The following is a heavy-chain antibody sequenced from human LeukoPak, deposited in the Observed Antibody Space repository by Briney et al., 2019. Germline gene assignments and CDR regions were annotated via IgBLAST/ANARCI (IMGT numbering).Heavy chain of an antibody. CDR3: ATDRVYRSSGRSWGFFDY. D-gene: IGHD6-19*01. J-gene: IGHJ4*02. V-gene: IGHV1-24*01. CDR2: FDSEKKKM. Sequence: AAVKVSCKLSGYSLSALSIHWGREALGEGLEWMGGFDSEKKKMVYSQTFQGGVTMTDHTSADTAYMELTSLRSEDTAVYFCATDRVYRSSGRSWGFFDYWGQGALVIVSS. CDR1: GYSLSALS.